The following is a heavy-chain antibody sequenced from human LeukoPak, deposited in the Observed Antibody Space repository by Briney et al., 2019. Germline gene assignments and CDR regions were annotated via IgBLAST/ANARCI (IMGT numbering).Heavy chain of an antibody. J-gene: IGHJ5*02. CDR2: ISYDGSNK. Sequence: GGSLRLSCAASGFTFSSYGIHWVRQAPGKGLEWVAVISYDGSNKFYGDSVKGRFTISRDNSKNTLYLQMNSLRGEDTAVYYCAKGRGVPYEVVTAILDPWGQGTLVTVSS. V-gene: IGHV3-30*18. CDR1: GFTFSSYG. D-gene: IGHD2-21*02. CDR3: AKGRGVPYEVVTAILDP.